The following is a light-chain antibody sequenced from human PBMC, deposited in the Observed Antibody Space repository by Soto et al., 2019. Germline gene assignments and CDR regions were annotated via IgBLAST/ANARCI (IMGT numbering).Light chain of an antibody. J-gene: IGKJ3*01. CDR3: QKHNSAPFT. CDR1: QGISNY. CDR2: SAS. Sequence: DIQMTQSPSSLSASVGDRVTITCRASQGISNYLAWYQQKPGKVPKLLIYSASTLQLGVPSRFSGSGSGTDFTLTISRLQPEDVATYYCQKHNSAPFTFVPGTKVDIK. V-gene: IGKV1-27*01.